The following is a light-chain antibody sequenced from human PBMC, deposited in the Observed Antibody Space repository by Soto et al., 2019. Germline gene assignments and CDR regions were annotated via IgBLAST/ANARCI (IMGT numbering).Light chain of an antibody. J-gene: IGKJ2*01. Sequence: EIVMTQSPATLSVSPGARATLSCRASQSVRSNLAWYQQKPGQAPRLLIYGASTRATGIPDRFSGSGSGTEFTLTISSLQSEDFAVYYCQQSNNWPGTFGQGTKLEIK. CDR1: QSVRSN. V-gene: IGKV3-15*01. CDR2: GAS. CDR3: QQSNNWPGT.